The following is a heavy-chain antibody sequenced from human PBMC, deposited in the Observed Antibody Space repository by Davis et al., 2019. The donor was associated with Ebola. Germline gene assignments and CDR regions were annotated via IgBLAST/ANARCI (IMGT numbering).Heavy chain of an antibody. CDR3: ATAKDYFALFDS. CDR1: GGATSSHY. D-gene: IGHD2/OR15-2a*01. Sequence: PSETLSLTCNVSGGATSSHYCSWLRQSPGKGLEWIGYIYYNVTTNYNPSLRSRVTISKYVSENQFSLKLNSVTAADTAVYYCATAKDYFALFDSWGQGILVTVSS. CDR2: IYYNVTT. J-gene: IGHJ4*02. V-gene: IGHV4-59*08.